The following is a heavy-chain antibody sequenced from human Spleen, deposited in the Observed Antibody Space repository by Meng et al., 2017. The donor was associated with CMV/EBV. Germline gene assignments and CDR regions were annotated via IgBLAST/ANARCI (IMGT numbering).Heavy chain of an antibody. D-gene: IGHD3-3*01. J-gene: IGHJ6*02. CDR1: GFTFSSYG. V-gene: IGHV3-33*01. CDR3: ARRKIQHTIFGVVMSRLDFVDGMDV. Sequence: GESLKISCAASGFTFSSYGMHWVRQAPGKGLEWVAVIWYDGSNKYYADSVKGRFTISRDNSKNTLYLQMNSLRAEDTAVYYCARRKIQHTIFGVVMSRLDFVDGMDVWGQGTTVTVSS. CDR2: IWYDGSNK.